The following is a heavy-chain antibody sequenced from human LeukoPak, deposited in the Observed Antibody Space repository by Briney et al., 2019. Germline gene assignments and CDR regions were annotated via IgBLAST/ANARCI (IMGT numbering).Heavy chain of an antibody. J-gene: IGHJ4*02. D-gene: IGHD6-13*01. CDR3: AKSFTSSSSDY. Sequence: GGSLRLSCAASGFTFNRYGMSWVRQAPGKGLEWVSAISGSGGTSYYADSVKGRFTISRDNSKNTLYLQINSLRAEDTAVYYCAKSFTSSSSDYWGQGTLVTVSS. V-gene: IGHV3-23*01. CDR1: GFTFNRYG. CDR2: ISGSGGTS.